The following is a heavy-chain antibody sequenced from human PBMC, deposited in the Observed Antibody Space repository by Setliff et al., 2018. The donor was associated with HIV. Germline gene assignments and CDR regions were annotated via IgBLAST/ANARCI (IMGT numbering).Heavy chain of an antibody. CDR1: GGSISNYY. CDR2: SYTSGST. CDR3: ARVLWGAQSRYMDV. D-gene: IGHD3-16*01. V-gene: IGHV4-4*08. J-gene: IGHJ6*03. Sequence: SETLSLTCTVSGGSISNYYWSWIRQPPGKGLEWIGYSYTSGSTNYNPSLKSRVTISVDTSKNQFSLKLSLVTAADTAVYYCARVLWGAQSRYMDVWGKGTTVTVSS.